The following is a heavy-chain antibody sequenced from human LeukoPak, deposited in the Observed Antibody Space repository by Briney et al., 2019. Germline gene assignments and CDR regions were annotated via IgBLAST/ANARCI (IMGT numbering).Heavy chain of an antibody. V-gene: IGHV1-8*03. CDR2: MNPNRGNT. J-gene: IGHJ5*02. D-gene: IGHD2-2*01. CDR3: ARVRRCSSTSCYPTRGNWFDP. Sequence: GASVKVSCKASGYTFTSYDINWVRQATGQGLEWMGWMNPNRGNTGYAQKFQGRVTITRNTSISTAYMELSSLRSEDTAVYYCARVRRCSSTSCYPTRGNWFDPWGQGTLVTVSS. CDR1: GYTFTSYD.